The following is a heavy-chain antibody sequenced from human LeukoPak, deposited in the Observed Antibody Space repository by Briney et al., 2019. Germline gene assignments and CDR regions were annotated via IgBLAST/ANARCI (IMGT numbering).Heavy chain of an antibody. D-gene: IGHD3-22*01. Sequence: GGSLRLSCAASGFTFSSYSMNWVRQAPGKGLEWVSYISSSSSTIYYADSVKGRFTISRDNAKNSLYLQMNNLRAEDTAVYYCASETYYYDSSGYYLLSGFDYWGQGTLVTVSS. CDR2: ISSSSSTI. J-gene: IGHJ4*02. CDR3: ASETYYYDSSGYYLLSGFDY. CDR1: GFTFSSYS. V-gene: IGHV3-48*01.